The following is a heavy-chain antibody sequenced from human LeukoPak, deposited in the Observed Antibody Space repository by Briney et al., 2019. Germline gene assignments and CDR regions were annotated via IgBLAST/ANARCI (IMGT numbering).Heavy chain of an antibody. CDR3: VRDRERAFDI. CDR1: GVSISSYY. V-gene: IGHV4-59*01. CDR2: IYYSGST. D-gene: IGHD5-24*01. J-gene: IGHJ3*02. Sequence: KPSETLSLTCTVSGVSISSYYWSWIRQPPGKGLEWIGYIYYSGSTNYNPSIKSRVTISVDTSKNQFSLKLSSVTAADTAVYYCVRDRERAFDIWGQGTMVTVSS.